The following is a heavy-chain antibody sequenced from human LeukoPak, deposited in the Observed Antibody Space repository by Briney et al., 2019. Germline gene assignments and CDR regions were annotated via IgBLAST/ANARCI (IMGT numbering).Heavy chain of an antibody. CDR3: AKDGARTILLWFGEPNWYFDL. Sequence: GGSLRLSCAASGFTFSSYGMHWVRQAPGKGLEWVAVISYDGSNKYYADSVKGRFTISRDNSKNTLYLQMNSLRAEDTAVYYCAKDGARTILLWFGEPNWYFDLWGRGTLVTVSS. J-gene: IGHJ2*01. D-gene: IGHD3-10*01. CDR2: ISYDGSNK. CDR1: GFTFSSYG. V-gene: IGHV3-30*18.